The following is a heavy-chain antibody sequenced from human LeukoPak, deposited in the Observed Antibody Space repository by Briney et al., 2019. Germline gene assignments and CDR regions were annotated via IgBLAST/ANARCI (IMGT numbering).Heavy chain of an antibody. CDR1: GGSVSSGGYY. CDR3: ARVPSPYYYDSSGYSTHFDY. V-gene: IGHV4-31*03. J-gene: IGHJ4*02. CDR2: IYYSGST. Sequence: PSETLSLTCTVSGGSVSSGGYYWSWIRQHPGKGLEWIGYIYYSGSTYYNPSLKSRVTISVDTSKNQFSLKLNSVTAADTAVYYCARVPSPYYYDSSGYSTHFDYWGQGTLVAVSS. D-gene: IGHD3-22*01.